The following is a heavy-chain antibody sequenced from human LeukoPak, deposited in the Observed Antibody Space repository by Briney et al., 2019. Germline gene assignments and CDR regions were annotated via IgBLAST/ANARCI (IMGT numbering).Heavy chain of an antibody. J-gene: IGHJ4*02. CDR1: GFTFSTYW. V-gene: IGHV3-7*03. CDR3: TRDSQGSRTYSVDY. Sequence: GGSLRLSCATFGFTFSTYWMSWVRQAPGNGPEWVANINQDGRTNYYVDSVRGRFTISRDNAKNSLYLQMNSLRAEDTAVYYCTRDSQGSRTYSVDYWGQGTLVTVSS. CDR2: INQDGRTN. D-gene: IGHD3-10*01.